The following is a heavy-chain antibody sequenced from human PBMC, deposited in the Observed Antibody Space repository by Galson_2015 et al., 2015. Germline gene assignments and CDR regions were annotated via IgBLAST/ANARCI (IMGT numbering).Heavy chain of an antibody. J-gene: IGHJ3*02. CDR1: GFTFSSYA. Sequence: SLRLSCAASGFTFSSYAMHWVRQAPGKGLEWVAVISYDGSNKYYADSVKGRFTISRDNSKNTLYLQMNSLRAEDTAVYYCARDASTDRIAVAISGAFDIWGQGTMVTVSS. CDR3: ARDASTDRIAVAISGAFDI. CDR2: ISYDGSNK. V-gene: IGHV3-30*01. D-gene: IGHD6-19*01.